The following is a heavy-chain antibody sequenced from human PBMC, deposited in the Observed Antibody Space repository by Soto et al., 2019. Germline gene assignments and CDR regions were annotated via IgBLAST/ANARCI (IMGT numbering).Heavy chain of an antibody. J-gene: IGHJ4*01. D-gene: IGHD4-17*01. CDR2: IYYSGST. Sequence: PGKGLEWIGYIYYSGSTNYNPSLKSRVTISVDKSKNQFSLKLSSVTAADTAVYYCARNTVTTEGWFSDYRLHGTLVTVFS. CDR3: ARNTVTTEGWFSDY. V-gene: IGHV4-59*01.